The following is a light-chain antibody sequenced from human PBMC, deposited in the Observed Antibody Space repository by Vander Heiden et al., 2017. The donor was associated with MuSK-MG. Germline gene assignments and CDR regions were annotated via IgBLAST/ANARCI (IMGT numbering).Light chain of an antibody. V-gene: IGLV2-14*01. CDR2: DVS. J-gene: IGLJ2*01. CDR3: SSYISSSTL. CDR1: SSDVGGYNS. Sequence: QSALTQPASVSGSPGQSITISCTGTSSDVGGYNSVSWYQQHPGKAPKLIIYDVSYRPSGVSNRFSGSKSGNTASLTISGLQAEDEADYYCSSYISSSTLFGGGTKLTVL.